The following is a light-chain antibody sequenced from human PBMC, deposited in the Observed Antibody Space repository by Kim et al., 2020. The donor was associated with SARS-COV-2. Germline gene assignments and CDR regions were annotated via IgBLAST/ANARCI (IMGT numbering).Light chain of an antibody. CDR2: KAS. CDR1: QNINNW. J-gene: IGKJ1*01. CDR3: QQYNRYFRT. Sequence: DIQMIQSPSTLSASVGDRVTITCRASQNINNWLAWYQQKPGKAPKPLIHKASSLQTGVPSRFSGSASGTEFTLTISSLQPDDFGTYYCQQYNRYFRTFGQGTKVDIK. V-gene: IGKV1-5*03.